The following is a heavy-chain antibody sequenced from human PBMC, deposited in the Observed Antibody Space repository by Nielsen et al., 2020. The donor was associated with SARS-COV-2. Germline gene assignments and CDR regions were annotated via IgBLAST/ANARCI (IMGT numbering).Heavy chain of an antibody. Sequence: VRQMPGKGLEWVSSISSSSSYIYSADSVKGRFTISRDNAKNSLYLQMNSLRAEETAVYYCAREGPAADQNYYYYYYMDVWGKGTTVTVSS. V-gene: IGHV3-21*01. D-gene: IGHD6-13*01. CDR2: ISSSSSYI. CDR3: AREGPAADQNYYYYYYMDV. J-gene: IGHJ6*03.